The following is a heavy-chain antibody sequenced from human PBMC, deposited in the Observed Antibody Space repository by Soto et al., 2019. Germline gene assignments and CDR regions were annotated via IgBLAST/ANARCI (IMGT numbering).Heavy chain of an antibody. Sequence: GGSLRLSCAASGFTVSSNYMSWVRQAPGKGLEWVSVIYSGGSTYYADSVKGRFTISRDNSKNTLYLQMNSLRAEDTSVYYCARVNSISWYYFDYWGQGTLVTVSS. V-gene: IGHV3-53*01. D-gene: IGHD6-13*01. CDR2: IYSGGST. J-gene: IGHJ4*02. CDR3: ARVNSISWYYFDY. CDR1: GFTVSSNY.